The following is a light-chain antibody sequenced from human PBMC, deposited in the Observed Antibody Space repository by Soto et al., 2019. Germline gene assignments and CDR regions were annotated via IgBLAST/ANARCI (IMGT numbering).Light chain of an antibody. CDR3: QKYCRYPRT. J-gene: IGKJ1*01. V-gene: IGKV1D-16*01. Sequence: DIQMTQFPSSVSASVGDRVNITCRASQGISTWLAWYQQKPERAPKSLIYGASRLQSGVPPRFSGSGSETDFTLTISGLQPEDFANYYCQKYCRYPRTFGQGTKVEIK. CDR2: GAS. CDR1: QGISTW.